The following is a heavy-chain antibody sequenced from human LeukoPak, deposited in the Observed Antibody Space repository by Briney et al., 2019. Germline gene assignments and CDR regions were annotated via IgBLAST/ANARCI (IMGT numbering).Heavy chain of an antibody. V-gene: IGHV1-2*02. J-gene: IGHJ6*03. D-gene: IGHD3-9*01. CDR1: GYTPTGYY. CDR2: INPNSGGT. CDR3: ARVGILTGYYYYYYYMDV. Sequence: ASAKVSCKASGYTPTGYYMHWVRQAPGQGLEWTGWINPNSGGTNYAQKFQGRVTMTRDTSISTAYMELSRLRSDNTAVYYCARVGILTGYYYYYYYMDVWGKGTTVTVSS.